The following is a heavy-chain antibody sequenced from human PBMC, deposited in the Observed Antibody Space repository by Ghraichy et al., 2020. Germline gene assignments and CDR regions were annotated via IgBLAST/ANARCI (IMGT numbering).Heavy chain of an antibody. CDR1: GLTFSHAW. V-gene: IGHV3-15*01. Sequence: GGSLRLSCAASGLTFSHAWMTWVRQAPGKGLEWVGLIKSNINSGTIEYAAPVRDRFTISRDDSKNTVYLQMNSLKTEDAAVYYCARDLPLTGCRALHDWGQGSLVTVSS. CDR2: IKSNINSGTI. J-gene: IGHJ4*02. CDR3: ARDLPLTGCRALHD. D-gene: IGHD3-9*01.